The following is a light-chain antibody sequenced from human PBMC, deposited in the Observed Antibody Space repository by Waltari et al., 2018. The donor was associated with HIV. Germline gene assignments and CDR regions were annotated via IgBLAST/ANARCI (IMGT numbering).Light chain of an antibody. CDR1: NLGSQS. Sequence: SYVLTQPPSVSVAPGQTARITCEGNNLGSQSVHWYQPRPGQAPALVVQDDSDRPSGIPERFSGSNSGNTATLTISRVEAGDEADYYCQVWHSNSDHVVFGGGTKLTVL. V-gene: IGLV3-21*02. CDR3: QVWHSNSDHVV. CDR2: DDS. J-gene: IGLJ2*01.